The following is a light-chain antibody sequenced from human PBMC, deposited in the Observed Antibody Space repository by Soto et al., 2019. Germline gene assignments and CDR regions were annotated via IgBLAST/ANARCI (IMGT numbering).Light chain of an antibody. CDR2: GSS. CDR1: QSFTISY. Sequence: IVLTHSPVTLSLSPGERATLCCRSIQSFTISYLAWYQQKPGQAPRLLISGSSSRATGIPDSFSGSGSGTDFTLRIRRLEPEDSELYHCQQYRSSPLPFGGGTXVDIK. J-gene: IGKJ4*01. CDR3: QQYRSSPLP. V-gene: IGKV3-20*01.